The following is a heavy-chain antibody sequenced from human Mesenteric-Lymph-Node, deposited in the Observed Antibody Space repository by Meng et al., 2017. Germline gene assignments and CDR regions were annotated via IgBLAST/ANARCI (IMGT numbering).Heavy chain of an antibody. Sequence: GESLKISCAASGFTFSSYWMSWVRQAPGKGLEWVANIKQDGSEKYYVDSVKGRFTISRDNAKNSLYLQMNSLRAEDTAVYYCARWSGGSDYWGQGTLVTVSS. V-gene: IGHV3-7*01. D-gene: IGHD3-10*01. J-gene: IGHJ4*02. CDR3: ARWSGGSDY. CDR2: IKQDGSEK. CDR1: GFTFSSYW.